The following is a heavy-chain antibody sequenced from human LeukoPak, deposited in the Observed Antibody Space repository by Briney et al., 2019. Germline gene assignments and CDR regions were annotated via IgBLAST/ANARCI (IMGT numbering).Heavy chain of an antibody. J-gene: IGHJ4*02. CDR3: VYYYDSSGYYSRGYYFDY. Sequence: GASVKVSCKASGYTFTSYGISWVRQAPGQGLEWMGWISAYNGNTNYAQKLQGRVTMTTDTSTSTAYMELRSLRSDDTAVYYCVYYYDSSGYYSRGYYFDYWGQGTLVTVSS. CDR2: ISAYNGNT. CDR1: GYTFTSYG. D-gene: IGHD3-22*01. V-gene: IGHV1-18*01.